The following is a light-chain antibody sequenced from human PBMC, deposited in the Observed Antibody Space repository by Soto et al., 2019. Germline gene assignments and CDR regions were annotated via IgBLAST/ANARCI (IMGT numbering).Light chain of an antibody. CDR1: SSDVGGYNY. CDR3: SSYTSSSIDNV. J-gene: IGLJ1*01. CDR2: EVS. Sequence: QSALTQPASVSGSPGQSITISCTGTSSDVGGYNYVSWYQQHPGKAPKLMIYEVSNRPSGVSNRVSGSKSGNTACLTISGLAADDEADYYCSSYTSSSIDNVFGTGTKVTVL. V-gene: IGLV2-14*01.